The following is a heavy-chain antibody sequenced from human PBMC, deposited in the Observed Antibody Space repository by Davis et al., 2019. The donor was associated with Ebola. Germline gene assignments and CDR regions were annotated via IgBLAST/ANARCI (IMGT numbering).Heavy chain of an antibody. Sequence: PGGSLRLSCAASGFTFSRYAMSWVPQAPGQGLEWFSAISGSGGSTYYADSVKGRFTISRDNSKNTLYLQMNSLRAEDTAVYYCAKRIRWFGELYYYYYGMDVWGKGTTVTVSS. CDR3: AKRIRWFGELYYYYYGMDV. CDR1: GFTFSRYA. V-gene: IGHV3-23*01. D-gene: IGHD3-10*01. J-gene: IGHJ6*04. CDR2: ISGSGGST.